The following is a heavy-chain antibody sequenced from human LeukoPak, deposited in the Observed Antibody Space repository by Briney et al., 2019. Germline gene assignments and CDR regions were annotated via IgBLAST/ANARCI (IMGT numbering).Heavy chain of an antibody. D-gene: IGHD3-22*01. CDR1: GFTFDDYA. V-gene: IGHV3-9*01. CDR2: ISWNSGTI. CDR3: AKGGYGVGGYRWYFDL. Sequence: PGGSLRLSCAASGFTFDDYAMHWVRQPPGKGLEWVSGISWNSGTIGYADSVKGRFTISRDNAKNSLYLQMNSLRAEDTALYYCAKGGYGVGGYRWYFDLWGRGTLVTVSS. J-gene: IGHJ2*01.